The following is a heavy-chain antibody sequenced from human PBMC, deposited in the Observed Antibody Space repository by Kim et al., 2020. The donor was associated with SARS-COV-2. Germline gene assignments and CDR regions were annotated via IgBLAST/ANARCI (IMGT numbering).Heavy chain of an antibody. V-gene: IGHV4-61*01. CDR3: AGFFIAADGSPNY. CDR2: IYYSGSS. J-gene: IGHJ4*02. Sequence: SETLSLTCFVSGASVTTGRYYWTWIRQTPGKGLEWIGNIYYSGSSNYNPSLRSRVSISVDTSESQVYLRLRSVTAADTAIYYCAGFFIAADGSPNYWGRG. CDR1: GASVTTGRYY. D-gene: IGHD6-13*01.